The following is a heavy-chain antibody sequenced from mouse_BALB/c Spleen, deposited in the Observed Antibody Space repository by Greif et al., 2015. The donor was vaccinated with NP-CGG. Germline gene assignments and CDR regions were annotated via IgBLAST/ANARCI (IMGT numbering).Heavy chain of an antibody. CDR1: GFNIKDTY. V-gene: IGHV14-3*02. CDR2: IDPANGNT. J-gene: IGHJ4*01. CDR3: APLITTVVEGAMDY. Sequence: VQLQQSGAELVKPGASVKLSCTASGFNIKDTYMHWVKQRPEQGLEWIGRIDPANGNTKYDPKFQGKATITADTSSNTAYLQLSSLTSEDTAVHYCAPLITTVVEGAMDYWGQGTSVTVSS. D-gene: IGHD1-1*01.